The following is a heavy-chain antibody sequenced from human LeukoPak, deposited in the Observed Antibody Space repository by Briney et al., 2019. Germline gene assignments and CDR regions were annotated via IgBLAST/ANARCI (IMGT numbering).Heavy chain of an antibody. V-gene: IGHV4-39*07. Sequence: PSETLSLTCTVSGVSISSSNSYWGWIRQPPGKGLEWIGSIYHSGSTYYNPSLKSRVTISVDTSKNQFSLKLSSVTAADTAVYYCARDRHYGAHDYWGQGTLVTVSS. CDR3: ARDRHYGAHDY. D-gene: IGHD4-17*01. J-gene: IGHJ4*02. CDR1: GVSISSSNSY. CDR2: IYHSGST.